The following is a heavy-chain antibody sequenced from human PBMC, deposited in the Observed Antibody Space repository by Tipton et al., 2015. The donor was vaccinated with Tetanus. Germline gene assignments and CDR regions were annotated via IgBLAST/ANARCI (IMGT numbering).Heavy chain of an antibody. CDR2: VYYSGRT. CDR3: ARDPAVLRFLEWLPDWYFAL. CDR1: GGSINTGDYY. V-gene: IGHV4-30-4*01. D-gene: IGHD3-3*01. Sequence: TLSLTCNVSGGSINTGDYYWSWIRQSPGKGLEWIGHVYYSGRTYYNPSLKSRVTISVDTSKNQFSLKLSSVTAADTAVYYCARDPAVLRFLEWLPDWYFALWGRGTLVTVSS. J-gene: IGHJ2*01.